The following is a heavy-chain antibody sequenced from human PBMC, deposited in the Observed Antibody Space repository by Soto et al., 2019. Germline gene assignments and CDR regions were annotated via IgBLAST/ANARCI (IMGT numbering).Heavy chain of an antibody. CDR3: ARDYLTGDPREAFDS. D-gene: IGHD7-27*01. CDR1: GFNFGAFS. V-gene: IGHV3-21*01. J-gene: IGHJ4*02. CDR2: IDPTSTEI. Sequence: EVQLVESGGGLVQPGESLRLSCTASGFNFGAFSLSWVRQAPGKGLEWVSSIDPTSTEIHYADSVEGRFSVYRDSTKNSLYLQMISLRFEDTGVYYCARDYLTGDPREAFDSWGQGTLVTVSS.